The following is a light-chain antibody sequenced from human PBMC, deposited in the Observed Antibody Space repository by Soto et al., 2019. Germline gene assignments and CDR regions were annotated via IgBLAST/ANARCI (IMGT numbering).Light chain of an antibody. J-gene: IGKJ4*01. CDR3: QQYNNWPLT. Sequence: EIVMTQSPASVSVSPLERATLSCRASQSVSINLAWYQHKPGQAPRLLIFLASSRATGIPDRFSGSGSGTEFTLTVSSLQSEDFAVYYCQQYNNWPLTFGGGTKVDIK. CDR1: QSVSIN. CDR2: LAS. V-gene: IGKV3-15*01.